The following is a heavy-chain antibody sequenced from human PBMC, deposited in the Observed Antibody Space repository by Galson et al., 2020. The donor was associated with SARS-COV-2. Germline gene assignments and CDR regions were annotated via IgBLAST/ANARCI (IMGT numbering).Heavy chain of an antibody. CDR2: IYYSGST. V-gene: IGHV4-39*01. CDR3: ATRLLWFGGTGWADYFDY. J-gene: IGHJ4*02. CDR1: GGSISSSSYY. D-gene: IGHD3-10*01. Sequence: LETLSLTCTVSGGSISSSSYYWGWIRQPPGKGLEWIGSIYYSGSTYYNPSLKSRVTISVDTSKNQFSLKLSSVTAADTAVYYCATRLLWFGGTGWADYFDYGGQGTLVTVSS.